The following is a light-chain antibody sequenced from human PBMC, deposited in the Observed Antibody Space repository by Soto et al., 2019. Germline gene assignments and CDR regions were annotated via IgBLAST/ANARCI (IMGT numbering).Light chain of an antibody. Sequence: DIQMTQSPSSLSASVGDRVTITCQASQDISHYLNWYQQRPGKAPKLLIYDASTLQTGVPSRFSGSRSGTDYSFTVSSLQPEDSATYYCQQYNSLPLTFGGGTKVEIK. V-gene: IGKV1-33*01. CDR2: DAS. CDR1: QDISHY. CDR3: QQYNSLPLT. J-gene: IGKJ4*01.